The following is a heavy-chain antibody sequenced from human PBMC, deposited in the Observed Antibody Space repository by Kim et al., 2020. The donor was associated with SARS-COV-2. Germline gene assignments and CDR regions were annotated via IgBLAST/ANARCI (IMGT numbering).Heavy chain of an antibody. CDR1: GGSISSSSYY. CDR3: ARRLDGFDP. D-gene: IGHD3-16*01. J-gene: IGHJ5*02. CDR2: LYYSGST. V-gene: IGHV4-39*02. Sequence: CTVPGGSISSSSYYWAWIRQPPGKGLEWIGSLYYSGSTYYNPSLKSRVTISVDTSRNNFSLKLSSVTAADTAVYYCARRLDGFDPWGQGTLAT.